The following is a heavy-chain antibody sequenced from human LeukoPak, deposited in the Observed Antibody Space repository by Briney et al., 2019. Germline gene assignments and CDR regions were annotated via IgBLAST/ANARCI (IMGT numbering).Heavy chain of an antibody. J-gene: IGHJ4*02. CDR2: INPNSGGT. CDR3: ARAPRSSSWYSFDY. V-gene: IGHV1-2*02. D-gene: IGHD6-13*01. Sequence: ASVRVSCKASGYTFTGYYMHWVRQAPGQGLEWMGWINPNSGGTNYAQKFQGRVTMTRDTFISTAYMELSRLRSDDTAVYYCARAPRSSSWYSFDYWGQGTLVTVSS. CDR1: GYTFTGYY.